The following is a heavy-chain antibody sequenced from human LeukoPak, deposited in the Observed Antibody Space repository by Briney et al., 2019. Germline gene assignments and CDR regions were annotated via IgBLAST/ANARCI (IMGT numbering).Heavy chain of an antibody. D-gene: IGHD3-10*01. CDR3: ATTGDRSGGHFYYGMDV. J-gene: IGHJ6*02. CDR2: ISGSGGST. CDR1: GFTFSGYA. V-gene: IGHV3-23*01. Sequence: PGGSLRLSCAASGFTFSGYAMSWVRQAPGKGLEWVSGISGSGGSTYYADSVKGRFTISRDNAKNSLYLQMNSLRAEDTAVYYCATTGDRSGGHFYYGMDVWGQGTTVTVSS.